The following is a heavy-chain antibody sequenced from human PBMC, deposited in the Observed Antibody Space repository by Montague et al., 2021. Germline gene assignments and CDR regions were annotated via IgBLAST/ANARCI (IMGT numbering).Heavy chain of an antibody. Sequence: SETLSLTCTVSRSLINSDYYCGWIRQPPVKGLEWMGSVSHGGSTYYNPSLKSRVTISVDTSNNPFSLKLGSVTAADTAMYYCARARDRYYDMDIWGKGTTNTVSS. J-gene: IGHJ6*03. CDR3: ARARDRYYDMDI. CDR2: VSHGGST. CDR1: RSLINSDYY. V-gene: IGHV4-38-2*02.